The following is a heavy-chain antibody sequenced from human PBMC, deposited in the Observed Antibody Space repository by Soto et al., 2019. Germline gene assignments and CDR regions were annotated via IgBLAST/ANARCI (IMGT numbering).Heavy chain of an antibody. J-gene: IGHJ4*02. D-gene: IGHD1-7*01. CDR2: MSGSSSTT. CDR3: AKNQERELPRVIDF. Sequence: GGSLRLSCATSGLTFSNYAMSWVRQAPGGGLEWVSSMSGSSSTTYYADSVKGRLTISRDRSKNTLYLQMSSLRAEDTALYYCAKNQERELPRVIDFWGQGTLVTVSS. CDR1: GLTFSNYA. V-gene: IGHV3-23*01.